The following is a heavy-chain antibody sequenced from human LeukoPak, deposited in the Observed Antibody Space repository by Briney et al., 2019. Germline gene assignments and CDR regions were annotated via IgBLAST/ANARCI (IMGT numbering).Heavy chain of an antibody. CDR2: ISNGSTYI. CDR1: GFIFSSYS. V-gene: IGHV3-21*01. D-gene: IGHD6-13*01. Sequence: GGSLRLSCAASGFIFSSYSMNWVRQAPGMGLEWVSSISNGSTYIYYADSVKGRFTISRDNAKNSLYLQMNSLRAEDTAVYYCARDRSSSWFILDAFDIWGQGTMVTVSS. CDR3: ARDRSSSWFILDAFDI. J-gene: IGHJ3*02.